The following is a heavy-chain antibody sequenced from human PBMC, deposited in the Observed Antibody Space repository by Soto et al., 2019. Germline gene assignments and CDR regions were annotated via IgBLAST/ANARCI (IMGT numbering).Heavy chain of an antibody. V-gene: IGHV1-18*01. D-gene: IGHD3-10*01. CDR2: ISAYNGNT. Sequence: ASVKVSCKASGYTFTSYGISWVRQAPGQGLEWMGWISAYNGNTNYAQKLQGRVTMTTDTSTSTAYMELRSLRSDDTAVYYCVLIVREIGRGKDRSQNWFAPWGQGTLVTVSS. CDR3: VLIVREIGRGKDRSQNWFAP. CDR1: GYTFTSYG. J-gene: IGHJ5*02.